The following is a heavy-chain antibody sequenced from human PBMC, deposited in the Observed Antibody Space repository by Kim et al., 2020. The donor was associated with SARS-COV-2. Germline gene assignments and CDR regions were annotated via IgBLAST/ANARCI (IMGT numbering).Heavy chain of an antibody. V-gene: IGHV3-74*01. J-gene: IGHJ6*01. CDR1: GFTFSSYW. Sequence: GGSLRLSCAASGFTFSSYWMHWVRQAPGKGLVWVSCINSDGSNTAYADSVKGRFTISRDNAKNTLYLQMNSLRAEDTAVYYCARALGGGTVNYYGMDVWGQGATVTVSS. D-gene: IGHD4-17*01. CDR2: INSDGSNT. CDR3: ARALGGGTVNYYGMDV.